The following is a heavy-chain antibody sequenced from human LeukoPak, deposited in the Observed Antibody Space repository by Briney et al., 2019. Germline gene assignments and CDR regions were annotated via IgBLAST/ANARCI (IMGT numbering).Heavy chain of an antibody. J-gene: IGHJ4*02. CDR2: ISGSGGST. D-gene: IGHD3-22*01. V-gene: IGHV3-23*01. Sequence: GGSLRLSCAASGFTVSSNYMSWVRQAPGKGLEWVSAISGSGGSTYYADSVKGRFTISRDNSKNTLYLQMNSLRAEDTAVYYCAKEAYYYDSSGYYHPFDYWGQGTLVTVSS. CDR3: AKEAYYYDSSGYYHPFDY. CDR1: GFTVSSNY.